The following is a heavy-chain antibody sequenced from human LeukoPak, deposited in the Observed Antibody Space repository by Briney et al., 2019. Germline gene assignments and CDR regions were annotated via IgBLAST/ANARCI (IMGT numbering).Heavy chain of an antibody. Sequence: ASVKVSCKASGYTFTDYYIHWVRQAPGPGLDWMAWINPNSGGTYYAQNFHDRITLTRDTSISTAYMELSRLRSDDTAIYYCARANALYCSSTSCLFDYWGQGTLVTVSS. V-gene: IGHV1-2*02. J-gene: IGHJ4*02. CDR2: INPNSGGT. CDR3: ARANALYCSSTSCLFDY. CDR1: GYTFTDYY. D-gene: IGHD2-2*01.